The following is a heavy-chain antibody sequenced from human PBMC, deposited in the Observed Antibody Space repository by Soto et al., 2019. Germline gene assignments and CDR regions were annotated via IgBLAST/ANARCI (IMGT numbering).Heavy chain of an antibody. V-gene: IGHV3-21*01. D-gene: IGHD3-10*01. CDR1: GFTFSTYS. J-gene: IGHJ4*02. CDR2: ISSASSYI. CDR3: ARGGVRGTLVAGGDY. Sequence: EVQLVESGGGLVKPGGSLRLSCAASGFTFSTYSMHWVRQAPGKGLEWVSSISSASSYIYYADSVRGRFTISRDNGQNSLYLQMNSLRAEDTAVYYCARGGVRGTLVAGGDYWGQGTLVTVSS.